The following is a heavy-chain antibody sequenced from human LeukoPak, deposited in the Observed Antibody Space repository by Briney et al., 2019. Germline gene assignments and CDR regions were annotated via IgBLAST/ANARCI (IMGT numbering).Heavy chain of an antibody. CDR1: GFTFSSYG. J-gene: IGHJ4*02. D-gene: IGHD5-12*01. CDR2: IWYDGSNK. CDR3: ARDNGGYDSFFDY. Sequence: PGGSLRLSCAAPGFTFSSYGMPWVRQAPGKGLEWVAVIWYDGSNKYYADSVKGRFTISRDNFKNTLYLQINSLRAEDTAVYYCARDNGGYDSFFDYWGQGTLVTVSS. V-gene: IGHV3-33*01.